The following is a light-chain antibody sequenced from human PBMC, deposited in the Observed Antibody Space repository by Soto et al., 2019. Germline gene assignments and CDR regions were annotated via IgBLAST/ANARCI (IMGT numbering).Light chain of an antibody. CDR1: SSNLGAGFD. CDR2: NNN. Sequence: QSVLTQPPSVSGAPGQRLTISCTGTSSNLGAGFDVHWYQQLPGTPPKLLIYNNNQRPSGVPDRFSGSKSGTSASLAISGLRSEDEADYYCAAWDDSLSGVVFGGGTKLTVL. V-gene: IGLV1-47*02. CDR3: AAWDDSLSGVV. J-gene: IGLJ2*01.